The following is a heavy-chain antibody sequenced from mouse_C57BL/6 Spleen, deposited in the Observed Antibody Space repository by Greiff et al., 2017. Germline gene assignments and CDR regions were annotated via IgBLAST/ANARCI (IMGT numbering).Heavy chain of an antibody. Sequence: VQLQESGAELVRPGTSVKVSCKASGYAFTNYLIEWVKQRPGQGLEWIGVINPGSGGTNYNEKFKGKATLTADKSSSTAYMQLSSLTSEDSAVYFCAREGSAGTGFAYWGQGTLVTVSA. J-gene: IGHJ3*01. V-gene: IGHV1-54*01. CDR2: INPGSGGT. CDR1: GYAFTNYL. CDR3: AREGSAGTGFAY. D-gene: IGHD4-1*01.